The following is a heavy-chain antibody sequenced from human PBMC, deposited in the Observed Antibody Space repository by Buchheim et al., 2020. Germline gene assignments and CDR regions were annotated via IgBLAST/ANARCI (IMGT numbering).Heavy chain of an antibody. CDR3: ARGAATRDY. D-gene: IGHD2-15*01. Sequence: QVQLVESGGGVVQPGRSLRLSCAASGFTFSSYGMHWVRQAPGKGLEWVAVISYDGSNKYYADSVKGRFTISRDNSKNTLYLQMNSLGAEDTAVYYCARGAATRDYWGQGTL. V-gene: IGHV3-30*03. CDR1: GFTFSSYG. CDR2: ISYDGSNK. J-gene: IGHJ4*02.